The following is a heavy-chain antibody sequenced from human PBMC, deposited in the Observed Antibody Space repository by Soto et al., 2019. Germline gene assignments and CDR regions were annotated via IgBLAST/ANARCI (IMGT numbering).Heavy chain of an antibody. CDR1: GFTFSSYA. CDR3: AKDHEGYSSGWYYFDY. D-gene: IGHD6-19*01. CDR2: ISGSGGST. V-gene: IGHV3-23*01. J-gene: IGHJ4*02. Sequence: EVQLLESGGGLVKPGGSLRLSCAASGFTFSSYAMSWVRQAPGKGLEWVSAISGSGGSTYYADSVKGRFTISRDNSKNTLYLQMNSLRAEDTAVYYCAKDHEGYSSGWYYFDYWGQGTLVTVSS.